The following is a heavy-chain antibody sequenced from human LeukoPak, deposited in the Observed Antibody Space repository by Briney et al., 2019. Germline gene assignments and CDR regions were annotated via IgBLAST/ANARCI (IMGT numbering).Heavy chain of an antibody. CDR1: GGSISSYY. D-gene: IGHD3-16*01. J-gene: IGHJ4*02. V-gene: IGHV4-59*12. CDR3: ARWGMGYCFDY. Sequence: SETLSLTCTVSGGSISSYYWSWIRQPPGKGLEWIGYIYYSGSTNYNPSLKSRVTISVDTSKNQFSLKLSSVTAADTAVYYCARWGMGYCFDYWGQGTLVTVSS. CDR2: IYYSGST.